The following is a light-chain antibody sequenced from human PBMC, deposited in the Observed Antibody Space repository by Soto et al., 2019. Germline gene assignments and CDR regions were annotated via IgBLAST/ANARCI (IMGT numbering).Light chain of an antibody. CDR3: QHFRSFPIT. Sequence: EIVMTQSPATLSVSPGERATLSCRASQSISSNLACYQQKPGQAPRLLMFRTSSRATGFPARFSGSGSGTEFNLTISSLQPEDFATYYCQHFRSFPITFGQGTRLEIK. CDR1: QSISSN. J-gene: IGKJ5*01. CDR2: RTS. V-gene: IGKV3-15*01.